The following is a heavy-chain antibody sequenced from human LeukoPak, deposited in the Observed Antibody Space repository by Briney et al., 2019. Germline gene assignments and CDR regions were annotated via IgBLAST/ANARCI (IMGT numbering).Heavy chain of an antibody. D-gene: IGHD5-24*01. CDR3: ARTPWRMATIMFDY. J-gene: IGHJ4*02. CDR1: GGPFSGYY. CDR2: INHSGST. Sequence: SETLSLTCAVYGGPFSGYYWSWIRQPPGKGLEWIGEINHSGSTNYNPSLKSRVTISVDTSKNQFSLKLSSVTAADTAVYYCARTPWRMATIMFDYWGQGTLVTVSS. V-gene: IGHV4-34*01.